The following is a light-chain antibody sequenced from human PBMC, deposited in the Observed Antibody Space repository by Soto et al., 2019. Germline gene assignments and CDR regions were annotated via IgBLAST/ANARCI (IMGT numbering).Light chain of an antibody. CDR1: ETIASY. CDR2: AAS. J-gene: IGKJ1*01. Sequence: DIQMTQSPSSLSASVEDRVTITCRASETIASYVNWYQQRPGKAPKLLIYAASTLQSGVPSRFGGSGSGTDFTLTITSLQPEDFATYFCQQTYNPPRTFGQGTRL. V-gene: IGKV1-39*01. CDR3: QQTYNPPRT.